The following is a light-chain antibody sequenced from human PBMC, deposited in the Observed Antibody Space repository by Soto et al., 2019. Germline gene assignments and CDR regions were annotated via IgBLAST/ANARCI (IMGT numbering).Light chain of an antibody. Sequence: DVVMTQSPLSLPVTPGEPASISGRSGHSLLHSNGYNYLAWFLQKAGQSPQLLIYLASSRASGVPDRFSGSGSGTDFTLKISRVEAEDVGFYYCMQALQAPLTFGQGTKVDIK. V-gene: IGKV2-28*01. CDR1: HSLLHSNGYNY. CDR3: MQALQAPLT. CDR2: LAS. J-gene: IGKJ1*01.